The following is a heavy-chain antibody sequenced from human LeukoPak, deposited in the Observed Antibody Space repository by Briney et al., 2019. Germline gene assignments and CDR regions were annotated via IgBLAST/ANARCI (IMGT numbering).Heavy chain of an antibody. CDR2: IWYDGSSK. Sequence: PGRSLRLSCAASGFSFRAYGVHWVRQAPGKGLEWVAVIWYDGSSKDYADSVKGRFTFSRDNSKNTLYLQMNSLTVEDTAVYYCARSQSSSLIDYWGRGTLVTVSS. CDR1: GFSFRAYG. D-gene: IGHD6-13*01. V-gene: IGHV3-33*01. J-gene: IGHJ4*02. CDR3: ARSQSSSLIDY.